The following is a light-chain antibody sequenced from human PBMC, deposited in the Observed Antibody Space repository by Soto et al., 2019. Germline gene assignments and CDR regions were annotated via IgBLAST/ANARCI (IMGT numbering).Light chain of an antibody. V-gene: IGKV1-39*01. J-gene: IGKJ1*01. CDR1: QSISSY. Sequence: DIQMTQSPSSLSASVGDRVTITCRASQSISSYLNWYQQKPGKAPKLLIYAASSLQSGVPSRFXGCGSGTDFTLTISSLQPEDFATYYCQQSYSTLPGTFGQGTKVEIK. CDR3: QQSYSTLPGT. CDR2: AAS.